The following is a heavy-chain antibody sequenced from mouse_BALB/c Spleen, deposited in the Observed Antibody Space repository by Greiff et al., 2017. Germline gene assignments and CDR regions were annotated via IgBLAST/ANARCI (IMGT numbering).Heavy chain of an antibody. V-gene: IGHV1-37*01. CDR1: GYSFTGYF. CDR3: GTGLYYGSLAY. D-gene: IGHD1-1*01. Sequence: EAQLVESGPELVKPGASVKISCKASGYSFTGYFMNWVKQSHGKSLEWIGRINPYNGDTFYNQKFKGKATLTVDKSSSTAHMELLSLTSEDSAVYYCGTGLYYGSLAYWGQGTLVTVSA. CDR2: INPYNGDT. J-gene: IGHJ3*01.